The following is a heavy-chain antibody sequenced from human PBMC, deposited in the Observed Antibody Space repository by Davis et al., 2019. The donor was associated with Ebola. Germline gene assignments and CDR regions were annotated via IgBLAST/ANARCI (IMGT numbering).Heavy chain of an antibody. CDR1: GFIFSSYA. Sequence: GGSLRLSCAASGFIFSSYAMSWVRQPPGKGLEWLSDISGSGGSTHYADSVKGRFTISKDNSKNTLYLQMNSLRAEDTAVYYCAKGGVVVAAPSDYWGQGTLVTVSS. D-gene: IGHD2-15*01. CDR3: AKGGVVVAAPSDY. CDR2: ISGSGGST. J-gene: IGHJ4*02. V-gene: IGHV3-23*01.